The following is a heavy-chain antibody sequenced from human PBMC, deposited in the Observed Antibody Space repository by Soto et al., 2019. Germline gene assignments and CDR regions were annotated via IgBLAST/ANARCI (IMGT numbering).Heavy chain of an antibody. J-gene: IGHJ6*02. Sequence: WGSLRLSCAASGFTFSDHSMSWSRQAPGKGLEWISYISSSGSTIQYADSVKGRFTISRDNAKNSLDLQMNSLRVEDTAVYYCARDRKPSSYIGMDVWGQGTTVTVSS. CDR2: ISSSGSTI. CDR3: ARDRKPSSYIGMDV. V-gene: IGHV3-11*01. D-gene: IGHD4-4*01. CDR1: GFTFSDHS.